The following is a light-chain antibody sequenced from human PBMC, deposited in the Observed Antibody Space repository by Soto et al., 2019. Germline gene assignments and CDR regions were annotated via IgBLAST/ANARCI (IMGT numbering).Light chain of an antibody. CDR2: AAS. V-gene: IGKV3D-15*01. CDR3: QQYNNWPPFP. J-gene: IGKJ5*01. CDR1: QSVASN. Sequence: EIVMTQSPATLSVSPGERATLSCRASQSVASNLAWYQQKPGQAPRLLIYAASARATGIPARFSGSGSGTEFTLSISSLQSEDFAVYYCQQYNNWPPFPFGQGTRLEIK.